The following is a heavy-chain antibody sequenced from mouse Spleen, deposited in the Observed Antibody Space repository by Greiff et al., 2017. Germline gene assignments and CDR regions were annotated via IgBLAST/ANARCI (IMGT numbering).Heavy chain of an antibody. CDR3: ARSRVSTMITTFAY. J-gene: IGHJ3*01. Sequence: EVQLQQSGPELVKPGASVKIPCKASGYTFTDYNMDWVKQSHGKSLEWIGDINPNNGGTIYNQKFKGKATLTVDKSSSTAYMELRSLTSEDTAVYYCARSRVSTMITTFAYWGQGTLVTVSA. D-gene: IGHD2-4*01. V-gene: IGHV1-18*01. CDR1: GYTFTDYN. CDR2: INPNNGGT.